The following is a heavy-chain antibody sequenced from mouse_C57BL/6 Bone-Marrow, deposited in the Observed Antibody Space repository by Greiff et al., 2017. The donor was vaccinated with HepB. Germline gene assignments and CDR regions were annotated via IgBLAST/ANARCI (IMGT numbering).Heavy chain of an antibody. V-gene: IGHV1-53*01. CDR1: GYTFTSYW. J-gene: IGHJ4*01. CDR2: INPGNGDT. CDR3: ARHCSDYVEYSVDY. Sequence: QVQLQQSGTELVKPGASVKLSCKASGYTFTSYWMHWVKQRPEQGLEWIGNINPGNGDTNYTEKFKSKATLTVDKSSNTAYMQLSSLTSEDSAVYYCARHCSDYVEYSVDYWGQGTTLTVSS. D-gene: IGHD2-4*01.